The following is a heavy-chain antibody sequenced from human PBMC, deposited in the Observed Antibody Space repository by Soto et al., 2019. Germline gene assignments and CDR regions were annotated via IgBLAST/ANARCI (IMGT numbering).Heavy chain of an antibody. V-gene: IGHV1-3*05. CDR2: INAGNGNT. CDR1: GYTFTSYA. D-gene: IGHD5-12*01. Sequence: QVQLVQSGAEEKKPGASVKVSCKASGYTFTSYAMHWVRQAPGQRLEWMGWINAGNGNTKYSQKFQGRVTITRXXSXSXXYMELSSLRSEDTAVYYCAREDVEMATMVGVYFDYWGQGTLVTVSS. CDR3: AREDVEMATMVGVYFDY. J-gene: IGHJ4*02.